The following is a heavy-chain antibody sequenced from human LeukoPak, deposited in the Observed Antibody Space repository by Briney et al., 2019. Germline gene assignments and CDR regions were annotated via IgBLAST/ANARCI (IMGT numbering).Heavy chain of an antibody. Sequence: PGGSLRLSCAASGFXFSSYSMNWVRQAPGKGLEWVSYISGSGSTIYYADSVKGRFTISRDNAKNSLYLQMNSLRAEDTAVYYCARGGGSYPFDYWGQGTLVTVSS. CDR2: ISGSGSTI. CDR3: ARGGGSYPFDY. CDR1: GFXFSSYS. J-gene: IGHJ4*02. D-gene: IGHD1-26*01. V-gene: IGHV3-48*01.